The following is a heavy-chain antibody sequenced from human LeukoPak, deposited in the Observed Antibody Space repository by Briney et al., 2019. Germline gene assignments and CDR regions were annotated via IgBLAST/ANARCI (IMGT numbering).Heavy chain of an antibody. CDR2: IHNSGTT. D-gene: IGHD3-10*01. V-gene: IGHV4-34*01. CDR3: ARRYYYNLGSFPFDF. CDR1: GGPFSGYF. J-gene: IGHJ4*02. Sequence: SETLSLTCAVSGGPFSGYFWSWIRQSSGKGLEWNGEIHNSGTTNYNPSLNSRVTISEDTSKNQFYLNLSSVTAADTAVYYCARRYYYNLGSFPFDFWGQGTPVTVSS.